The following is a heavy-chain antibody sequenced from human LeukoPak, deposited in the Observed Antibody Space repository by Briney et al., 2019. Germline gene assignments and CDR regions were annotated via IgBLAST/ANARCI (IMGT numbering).Heavy chain of an antibody. CDR3: AKDKGKTGPVDY. CDR1: GFTFSSYA. V-gene: IGHV3-23*01. CDR2: ISGSGGST. Sequence: GGSLRLSCAASGFTFSSYAMSWVRQAPGKGLEWVSAISGSGGSTYYADCVKGLFTISRDNSKNTLYLQMNSLRAEDTAVYYCAKDKGKTGPVDYWGEGTLVTVSS. D-gene: IGHD1-1*01. J-gene: IGHJ4*02.